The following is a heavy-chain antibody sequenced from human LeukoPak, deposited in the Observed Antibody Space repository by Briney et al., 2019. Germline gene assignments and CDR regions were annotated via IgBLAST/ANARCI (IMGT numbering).Heavy chain of an antibody. CDR3: ARGSGAAAYYYYYGMDV. Sequence: SETLSLTCTVSGGSISSYYWSWIRQPPGKGLEWIGHIYYSGSTNYNPSLKSRVTISVDTSKNQFSLRLSSVTAADTAVYYCARGSGAAAYYYYYGMDVWGQGTTVTVSS. V-gene: IGHV4-59*01. CDR2: IYYSGST. CDR1: GGSISSYY. D-gene: IGHD6-13*01. J-gene: IGHJ6*02.